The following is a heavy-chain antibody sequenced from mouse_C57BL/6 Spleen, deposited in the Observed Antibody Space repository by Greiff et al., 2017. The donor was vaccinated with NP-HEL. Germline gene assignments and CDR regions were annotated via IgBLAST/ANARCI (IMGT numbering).Heavy chain of an antibody. D-gene: IGHD4-1*01. V-gene: IGHV5-17*01. Sequence: EVKLVESGGGLVKPGGSLKLSCAASGFTFSDYGMHWVRQAPEKGLEWVAYISSGSSTIYYADTVKGRFTISRDNAKNTLFLQMTSLRSEDTAMYYCARVLTGKGNDFDYWGQGTTLTVSS. CDR2: ISSGSSTI. CDR1: GFTFSDYG. J-gene: IGHJ2*01. CDR3: ARVLTGKGNDFDY.